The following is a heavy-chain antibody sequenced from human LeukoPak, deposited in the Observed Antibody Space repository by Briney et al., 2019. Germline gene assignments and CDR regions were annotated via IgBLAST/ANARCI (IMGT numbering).Heavy chain of an antibody. V-gene: IGHV1-69*05. D-gene: IGHD2-2*01. J-gene: IGHJ4*02. CDR3: AVTGGDCSSTSCAKVDY. CDR2: IIPIFGTA. Sequence: SVKVSCKTSGGTFSSYAITWVRQAPGQGLEWMGGIIPIFGTANYAQKFQGRVTITTDESTSTAYMELSSLRSEDTAVYYCAVTGGDCSSTSCAKVDYWGQGTLVTVSS. CDR1: GGTFSSYA.